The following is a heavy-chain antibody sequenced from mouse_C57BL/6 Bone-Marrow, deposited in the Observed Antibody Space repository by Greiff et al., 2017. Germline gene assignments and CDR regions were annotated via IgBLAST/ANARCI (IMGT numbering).Heavy chain of an antibody. CDR3: ACSGAY. J-gene: IGHJ3*01. CDR2: IDPSDSYT. CDR1: GYTFTSYW. D-gene: IGHD1-1*01. V-gene: IGHV1-59*01. Sequence: QVQLQQPGAELVRPGTSVKLSCKASGYTFTSYWMHWVKQRPGQGLEWIGVIDPSDSYTNYNQKFKGKATLTVDTSSSTAYMQLSSLTSEDSAVYYCACSGAYWGQGTLVTVSA.